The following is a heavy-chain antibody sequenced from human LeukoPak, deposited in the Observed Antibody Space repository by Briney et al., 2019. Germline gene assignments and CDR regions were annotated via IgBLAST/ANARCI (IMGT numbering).Heavy chain of an antibody. CDR1: GGSISSYY. J-gene: IGHJ4*02. V-gene: IGHV4-59*08. Sequence: SETLSLTCAASGGSISSYYWSWIRQPPGGKGLEWIGYIYYGGSLKYNPSLESRVTIPVDTSKNQFSLKLSSETAADTAVYYCARLDSSGYLRDWGQGTLVTVSS. CDR2: IYYGGSL. CDR3: ARLDSSGYLRD. D-gene: IGHD3-22*01.